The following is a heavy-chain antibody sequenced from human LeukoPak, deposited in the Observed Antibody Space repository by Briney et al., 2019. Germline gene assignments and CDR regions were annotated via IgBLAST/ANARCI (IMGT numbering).Heavy chain of an antibody. V-gene: IGHV3-66*01. CDR3: ASSTSTPGGFDF. D-gene: IGHD2-2*01. CDR2: IYTGDNT. CDR1: GFTFSSYW. J-gene: IGHJ4*02. Sequence: GGSLRLSCAASGFTFSSYWMSWVRQAPGTGLEWVSVIYTGDNTYYANSVKGRFTISRDNSQRMLYLQMNSLRAEDTSVYYCASSTSTPGGFDFWGQGTLVTVSS.